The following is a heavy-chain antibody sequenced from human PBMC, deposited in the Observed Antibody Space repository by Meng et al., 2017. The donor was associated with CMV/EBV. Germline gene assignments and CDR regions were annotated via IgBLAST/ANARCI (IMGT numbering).Heavy chain of an antibody. CDR2: IKQDGSEK. J-gene: IGHJ4*02. CDR1: GFTFSNAW. D-gene: IGHD3-3*01. CDR3: ARDRGYYDFWSGYPPYFDY. V-gene: IGHV3-7*01. Sequence: GGSLRLSCAASGFTFSNAWMSWVRQAPGKGLEWVANIKQDGSEKYYVDSVKGRFTISRDNAKNSLYLQMNSLRAEDTAVYYCARDRGYYDFWSGYPPYFDYWGQGTLVTVSS.